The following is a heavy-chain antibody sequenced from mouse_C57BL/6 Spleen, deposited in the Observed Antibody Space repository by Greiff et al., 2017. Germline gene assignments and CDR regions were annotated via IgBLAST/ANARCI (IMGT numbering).Heavy chain of an antibody. Sequence: EVQLVESGGGLVQPGGSLSLSCAASGFTFTDYYMSWVRQPPGKALEWLGFLRNKDNGYTYDYSASVKGRFTISRDNSPSILYLQMNARRAEDSATDYCASPDSSCFSWFAYWGQGTLVTVSA. V-gene: IGHV7-3*01. CDR1: GFTFTDYY. J-gene: IGHJ3*01. CDR2: LRNKDNGYTY. CDR3: ASPDSSCFSWFAY. D-gene: IGHD3-2*02.